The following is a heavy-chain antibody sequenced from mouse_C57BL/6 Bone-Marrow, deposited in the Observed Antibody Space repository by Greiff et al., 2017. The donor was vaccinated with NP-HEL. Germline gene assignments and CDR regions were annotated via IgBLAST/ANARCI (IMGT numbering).Heavy chain of an antibody. V-gene: IGHV1-76*01. CDR2: IYPGSGNT. CDR1: GYTFTDYY. Sequence: QVQLQQSGAELVRPGASVKLSCKASGYTFTDYYINWVKQRPGQGLEWIARIYPGSGNTYYNEKFKGKATLTAEKSSSTAYMQLSSLTSEDSAVYFCARWGLRRNYFDYWGQGTTLTVSS. J-gene: IGHJ2*01. D-gene: IGHD2-2*01. CDR3: ARWGLRRNYFDY.